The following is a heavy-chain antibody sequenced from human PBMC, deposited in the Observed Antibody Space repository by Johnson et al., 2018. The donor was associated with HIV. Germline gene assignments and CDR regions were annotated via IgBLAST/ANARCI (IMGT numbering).Heavy chain of an antibody. V-gene: IGHV3-20*04. Sequence: VQLIESGGGVVQPGGSLRLSCAVSGFTVRNNYMSWVRQAPGKGLEWVSGINWNGGSTGYADSVKGRFTISRDDAKNSLYLQMNSLRAEDTALYYCARSSGSYLDDAFDIWGQGTMVTVSS. D-gene: IGHD1-26*01. J-gene: IGHJ3*02. CDR2: INWNGGST. CDR3: ARSSGSYLDDAFDI. CDR1: GFTVRNNY.